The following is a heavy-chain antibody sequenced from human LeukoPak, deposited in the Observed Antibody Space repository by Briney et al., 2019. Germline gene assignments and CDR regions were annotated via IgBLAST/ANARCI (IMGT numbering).Heavy chain of an antibody. CDR1: GFTFSSYA. V-gene: IGHV3-30*04. CDR3: AELGITMIGGV. Sequence: GGSLRLSCAASGFTFSSYAMHWVRQAPGKGLEWVAVISYDGSNKYYTDSVKGRFTISRDNSKNTLYLQMNSLRAEDTAVYYCAELGITMIGGVWGKGTTVTISS. CDR2: ISYDGSNK. D-gene: IGHD3-10*02. J-gene: IGHJ6*04.